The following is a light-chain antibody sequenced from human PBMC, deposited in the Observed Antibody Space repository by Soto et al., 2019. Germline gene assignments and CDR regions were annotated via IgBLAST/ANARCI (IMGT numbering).Light chain of an antibody. CDR2: GAS. V-gene: IGKV3-15*01. Sequence: EILMTQSPATLSVSPGEKATLSYRASQSVSNNLAWFQQKPGQVPRLLIYGASNRATGVSARFSGSGSGTEFTPTISSLQSEDFAVYYCQQYNIWPQTFGQGTKV. J-gene: IGKJ1*01. CDR3: QQYNIWPQT. CDR1: QSVSNN.